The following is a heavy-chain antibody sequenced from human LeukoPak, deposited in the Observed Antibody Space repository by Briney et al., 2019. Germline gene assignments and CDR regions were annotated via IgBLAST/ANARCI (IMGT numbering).Heavy chain of an antibody. CDR1: GFTFSSYA. CDR2: ISGSGGGT. V-gene: IGHV3-23*01. J-gene: IGHJ3*02. D-gene: IGHD3-3*01. Sequence: GGSLRLSCAASGFTFSSYAMSWVRQAPGKGLEWVSAISGSGGGTYYADSVKGRFTISRDNSKNTLYLQMNSLRAEDTAVYYCAKDKPHYDFWSGYPTLNAFDIWGQGTMVTVSS. CDR3: AKDKPHYDFWSGYPTLNAFDI.